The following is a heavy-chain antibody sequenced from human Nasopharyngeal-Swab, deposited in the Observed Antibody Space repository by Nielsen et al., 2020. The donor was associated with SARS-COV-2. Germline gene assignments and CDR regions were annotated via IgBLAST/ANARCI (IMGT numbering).Heavy chain of an antibody. J-gene: IGHJ3*02. CDR2: ISGRGGST. Sequence: GGSLRLSCAASGFTFSSYAMSWVRQAPGKGLEWVSAISGRGGSTYYADSVKGRFTISRDNSKNTLYLQMNSLSAEDTAVYYFAKTLSDYGDYVDAFDIWGQGTMVTVSS. D-gene: IGHD4-17*01. CDR1: GFTFSSYA. V-gene: IGHV3-23*01. CDR3: AKTLSDYGDYVDAFDI.